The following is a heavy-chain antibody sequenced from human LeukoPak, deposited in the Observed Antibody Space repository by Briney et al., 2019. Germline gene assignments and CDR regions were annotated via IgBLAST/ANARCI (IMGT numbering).Heavy chain of an antibody. V-gene: IGHV3-21*01. CDR2: ISSSSSYI. J-gene: IGHJ6*03. D-gene: IGHD3/OR15-3a*01. Sequence: PGGSLRLSCAASGFTFRSYSMNWVRQAPGKGLEWVSSISSSSSYIYYADSLKGRFTISRDNAKNSLYLQMNSLRAEDTAVYYCARDMDYPVEYYYYYMDVWGKGTTVTVSS. CDR1: GFTFRSYS. CDR3: ARDMDYPVEYYYYYMDV.